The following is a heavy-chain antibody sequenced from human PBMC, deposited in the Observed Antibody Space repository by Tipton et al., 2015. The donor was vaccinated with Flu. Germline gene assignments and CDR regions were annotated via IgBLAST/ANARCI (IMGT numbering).Heavy chain of an antibody. V-gene: IGHV3-33*08. Sequence: SLRLSCAASGFTFSSYSMNWARQAPGKGLEWVAVIWYDGSNKYYADSVKGRFTISRDNSKNTLYLQMNSLRAEDTAVYYCARDPLSRAAAGTDAFDIWGQGTMVTVSS. CDR3: ARDPLSRAAAGTDAFDI. CDR2: IWYDGSNK. CDR1: GFTFSSYS. D-gene: IGHD6-13*01. J-gene: IGHJ3*02.